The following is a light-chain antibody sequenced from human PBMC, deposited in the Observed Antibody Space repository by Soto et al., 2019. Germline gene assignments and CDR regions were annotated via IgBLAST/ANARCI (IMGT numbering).Light chain of an antibody. Sequence: EVVMTQSPATLSVSPGERATLSCWASQCVRSDLAWYQQKPGQTPRLLIYGASTRAPGIPARFSGSGSGTALTLTISSLQSEDFAVYYFQQYNNLPPLTFGQGTRLEI. J-gene: IGKJ5*01. CDR2: GAS. CDR3: QQYNNLPPLT. V-gene: IGKV3-15*01. CDR1: QCVRSD.